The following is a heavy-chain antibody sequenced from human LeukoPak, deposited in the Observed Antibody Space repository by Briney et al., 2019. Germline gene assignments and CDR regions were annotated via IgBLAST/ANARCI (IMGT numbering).Heavy chain of an antibody. V-gene: IGHV3-30*02. J-gene: IGHJ1*01. CDR3: AKDRYGGNSVIFSEYFQH. Sequence: GGSLRLSCAASGFTFSSYGMYWVRQAPGKGLEWVAFTRYDGSNKYYADSVKGRFSISRDNSKNTLYLQMNSLRAEDTAVYYCAKDRYGGNSVIFSEYFQHWGQGTLVTVSS. CDR1: GFTFSSYG. D-gene: IGHD4-23*01. CDR2: TRYDGSNK.